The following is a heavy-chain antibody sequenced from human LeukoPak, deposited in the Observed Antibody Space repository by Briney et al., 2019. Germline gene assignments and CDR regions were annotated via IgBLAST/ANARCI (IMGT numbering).Heavy chain of an antibody. CDR1: GYSIRSGYY. Sequence: SETLSLTCSVSGYSIRSGYYWGWVRQPPGKGLEWIGSIFHSGSAYYNPSLKSRITIPMDTSKNQFSLKLTSVTAADTAVYYCARTPGYSRSYRYWGQGILVTVSS. D-gene: IGHD6-6*01. V-gene: IGHV4-38-2*02. J-gene: IGHJ4*02. CDR2: IFHSGSA. CDR3: ARTPGYSRSYRY.